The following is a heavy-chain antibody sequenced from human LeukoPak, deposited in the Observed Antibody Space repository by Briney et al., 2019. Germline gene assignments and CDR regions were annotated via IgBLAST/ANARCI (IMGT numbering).Heavy chain of an antibody. V-gene: IGHV1-2*02. CDR2: INPNSGGT. CDR1: GYTFTGYY. CDR3: AIDLWFGELKPY. Sequence: ASVKVSCKASGYTFTGYYMHWVRQAPGQGLEWMGWINPNSGGTNYAQKFQGRVAMTRDTSISTAYMELSRLRSDDTAVYYCAIDLWFGELKPYWGQGTLVTVSS. D-gene: IGHD3-10*01. J-gene: IGHJ4*02.